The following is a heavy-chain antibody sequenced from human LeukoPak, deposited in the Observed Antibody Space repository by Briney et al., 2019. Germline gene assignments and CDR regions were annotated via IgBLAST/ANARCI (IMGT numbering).Heavy chain of an antibody. CDR2: ISGSDGRT. D-gene: IGHD3-10*01. CDR3: AKDRGAAYGSIYYYYYMDV. J-gene: IGHJ6*03. CDR1: GFTFSTNA. V-gene: IGHV3-23*01. Sequence: AGGSLRLSCAASGFTFSTNAMSWVRQAPGKGPEWVSSISGSDGRTNNADSVKGRFTVSRDESKNTLYLQMNSLRADDTAVCYCAKDRGAAYGSIYYYYYMDVWGKGTTVTVSS.